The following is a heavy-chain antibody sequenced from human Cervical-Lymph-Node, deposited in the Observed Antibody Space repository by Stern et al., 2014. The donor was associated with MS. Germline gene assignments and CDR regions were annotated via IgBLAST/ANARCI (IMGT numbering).Heavy chain of an antibody. CDR2: IYYSGST. Sequence: QVQLQDSGPGLVKPSQTLSLTCTVSGGSIRSGGYYRSWIRQHPGKGLEWIGYIYYSGSTYYNPSLKSRVTISVDTSKNQFSLKLSSVTAADTAVYYCARGVVAARAFDYWGQGTLVTVSS. D-gene: IGHD2-15*01. J-gene: IGHJ4*02. CDR3: ARGVVAARAFDY. V-gene: IGHV4-31*03. CDR1: GGSIRSGGYY.